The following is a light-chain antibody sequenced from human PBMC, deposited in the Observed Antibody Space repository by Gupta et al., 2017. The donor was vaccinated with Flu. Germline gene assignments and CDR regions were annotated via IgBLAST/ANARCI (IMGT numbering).Light chain of an antibody. CDR1: SSIIGSNT. CDR3: AAWDDSRNSLI. Sequence: QSVLTQPPSASGTPGQRLTIACSVSSSIIGSNTVNCYQQLPGTAPNLLIYSNDHQLSAVPDQCSGSKSGTSASLAISGLQSADEADYYCAAWDDSRNSLIFGGGTKLTVL. CDR2: SND. V-gene: IGLV1-44*01. J-gene: IGLJ2*01.